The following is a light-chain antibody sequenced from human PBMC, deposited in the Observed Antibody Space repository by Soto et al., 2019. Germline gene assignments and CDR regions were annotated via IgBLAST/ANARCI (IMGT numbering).Light chain of an antibody. CDR1: SSDVGGYNY. Sequence: QSALTQPASVSGSPGQSITISCTGTSSDVGGYNYVSWYQHHPGKAPKLMIYGVSDRPSGVSNRFSGSKSGNTASLTISGLQAEDEADYYCSSYTSSSTLDYVFGTGTQLTVL. J-gene: IGLJ1*01. V-gene: IGLV2-14*01. CDR2: GVS. CDR3: SSYTSSSTLDYV.